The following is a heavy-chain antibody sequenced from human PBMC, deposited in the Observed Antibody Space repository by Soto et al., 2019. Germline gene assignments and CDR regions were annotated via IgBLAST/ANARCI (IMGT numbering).Heavy chain of an antibody. CDR1: GFTFNNAW. Sequence: EVQLVESGGGLVKPGESLRLSCAASGFTFNNAWMSWARRAPGKGLEWVGRIKSKIDGWTTDYAAPVRGRFTISRDDSKNTAYLQMKSLKTEDTAEYYCTTVRDNTGYQDTTFLDYWGQGTLVTVSS. D-gene: IGHD3-22*01. J-gene: IGHJ4*02. V-gene: IGHV3-15*01. CDR3: TTVRDNTGYQDTTFLDY. CDR2: IKSKIDGWTT.